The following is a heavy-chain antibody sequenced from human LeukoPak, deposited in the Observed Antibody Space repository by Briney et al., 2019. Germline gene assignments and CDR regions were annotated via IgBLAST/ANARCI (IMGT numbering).Heavy chain of an antibody. CDR1: GDSVSRSSAA. CDR3: AGTTDYSSFLAF. D-gene: IGHD4-11*01. CDR2: TYYRSKWHN. V-gene: IGHV6-1*01. Sequence: SQTLSLTCAISGDSVSRSSAAWNWIRQSPSRGLEWLGRTYYRSKWHNEYAESVKSRISITSDTSKNQFSLQLNSVTPEDTAEYFCAGTTDYSSFLAFWGQGTLVTVSS. J-gene: IGHJ4*02.